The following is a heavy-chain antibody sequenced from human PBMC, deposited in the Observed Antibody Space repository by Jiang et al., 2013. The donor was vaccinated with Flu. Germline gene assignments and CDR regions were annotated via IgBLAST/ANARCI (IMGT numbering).Heavy chain of an antibody. J-gene: IGHJ4*02. Sequence: ISGSGGSTYYADSVKGRFTISRDNSKNTLYLQMNSLRAEDTAVYYCAKDLANPFYSYGDYWGQGTLVTVSS. V-gene: IGHV3-23*01. CDR2: ISGSGGST. CDR3: AKDLANPFYSYGDY. D-gene: IGHD5-18*01.